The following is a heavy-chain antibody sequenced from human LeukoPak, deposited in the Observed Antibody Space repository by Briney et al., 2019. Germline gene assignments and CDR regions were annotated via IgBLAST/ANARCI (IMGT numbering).Heavy chain of an antibody. V-gene: IGHV1-18*01. CDR2: ISAYNANT. CDR3: ARDYYDVLTGYAYNAFDI. Sequence: ASVKVSCKASGYTFTNYGVSWVRQAPGQGLEWMGWISAYNANTNYAQKLQGRVTMTTDTSTSTAYMELRSLRSDDTAVYYCARDYYDVLTGYAYNAFDIWGQGTMVAVSS. CDR1: GYTFTNYG. D-gene: IGHD3-9*01. J-gene: IGHJ3*02.